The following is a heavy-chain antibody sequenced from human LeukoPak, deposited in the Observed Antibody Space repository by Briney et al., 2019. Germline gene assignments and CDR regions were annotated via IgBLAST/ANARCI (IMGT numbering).Heavy chain of an antibody. Sequence: SETLSLTCTVSGGSISSYYWSWIRQPPGKGLEWIGYIYYSGSTNYNPSLKSRVTISVDTSKNQFSLKLSSVTAADTAVYYCARASSSWYRPAVWFDPWGQGTLVTVSS. CDR1: GGSISSYY. V-gene: IGHV4-59*01. CDR2: IYYSGST. D-gene: IGHD6-13*01. J-gene: IGHJ5*02. CDR3: ARASSSWYRPAVWFDP.